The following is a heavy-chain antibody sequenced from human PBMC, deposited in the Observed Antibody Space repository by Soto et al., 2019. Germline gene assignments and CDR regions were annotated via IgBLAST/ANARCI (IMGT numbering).Heavy chain of an antibody. CDR1: GDSISSSSYY. D-gene: IGHD3-9*01. J-gene: IGHJ6*03. V-gene: IGHV4-39*01. CDR3: ARTVLGPDILADQFVDYYYYMDV. Sequence: PSETLSLTCTVSGDSISSSSYYWGWIRQPPGKGLEWIGSIYYSGSTYYNPSLKSRVTISVDTSKNQFSLKLSSVTAADTAIYYCARTVLGPDILADQFVDYYYYMDVWGQGTTVTVSS. CDR2: IYYSGST.